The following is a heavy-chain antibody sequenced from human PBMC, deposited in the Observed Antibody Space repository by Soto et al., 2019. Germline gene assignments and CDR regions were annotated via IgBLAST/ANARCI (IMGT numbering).Heavy chain of an antibody. V-gene: IGHV1-69*13. J-gene: IGHJ6*02. CDR2: IIPIFGTA. D-gene: IGHD1-7*01. CDR3: ARAITGTKASGFYYYGMDV. CDR1: GGTFSSYA. Sequence: ASVKVSCKASGGTFSSYAISWVRQAPGQGLEWMGGIIPIFGTANYAQKFQGRVTITADESTSTAYMELSSLRSEDMAVYYCARAITGTKASGFYYYGMDVWGQGTTVTVSS.